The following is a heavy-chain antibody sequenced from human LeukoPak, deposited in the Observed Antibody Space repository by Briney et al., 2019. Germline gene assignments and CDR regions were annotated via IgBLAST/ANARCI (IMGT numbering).Heavy chain of an antibody. V-gene: IGHV3-15*01. CDR3: TPVMVEDRGF. J-gene: IGHJ4*02. D-gene: IGHD2-21*01. CDR2: IKSNNDGGTT. Sequence: GGSLRLSCAASGFIFNKAWMNWVRQAPGEGPEWVGRIKSNNDGGTTDYASPVEGRFIISRDDSKNTIYLQMNRLIIDDTAIYYCTPVMVEDRGFWGQGTLVTVSA. CDR1: GFIFNKAW.